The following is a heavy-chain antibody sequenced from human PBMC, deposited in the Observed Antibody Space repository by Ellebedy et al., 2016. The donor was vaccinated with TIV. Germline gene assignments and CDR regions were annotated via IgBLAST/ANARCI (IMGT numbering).Heavy chain of an antibody. CDR2: IFSGGTTK. CDR3: AKDTSLYMVARGFRNNAFDV. D-gene: IGHD3-10*01. Sequence: GGSLRLSXEASGSTLSRYAMNWVRQAPGKGLEWVSYIFSGGTTKYYADSVKGRFTISRDNAKSSLYLQMNSLRDEDTAVYYCAKDTSLYMVARGFRNNAFDVWGQGALVNVSS. V-gene: IGHV3-48*02. CDR1: GSTLSRYA. J-gene: IGHJ3*01.